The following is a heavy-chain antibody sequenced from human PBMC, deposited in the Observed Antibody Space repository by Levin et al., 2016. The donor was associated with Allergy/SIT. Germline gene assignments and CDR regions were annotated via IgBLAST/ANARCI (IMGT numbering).Heavy chain of an antibody. J-gene: IGHJ6*02. D-gene: IGHD6-19*01. Sequence: WVRQAPGQGLEWMGRIIPILGIANYAQKFQGRVTITADKSTSTAYMELSSLRSEDTAVYYCARAIGFSGWAKELLDVWGQGTTVTVSS. V-gene: IGHV1-69*04. CDR2: IIPILGIA. CDR3: ARAIGFSGWAKELLDV.